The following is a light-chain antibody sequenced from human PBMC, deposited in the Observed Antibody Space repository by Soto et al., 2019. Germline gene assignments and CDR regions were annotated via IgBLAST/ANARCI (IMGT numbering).Light chain of an antibody. CDR1: QSVSSSY. CDR2: GAS. CDR3: QQYGRPWCT. J-gene: IGKJ1*01. Sequence: EIVLTQSPGTLSLSPGERATLSCRTSQSVSSSYLAWYQQKPGQAPRLLIYGASSRATGIPDRFCGSGSGTDYILTISRLQPEDVAVYYCQQYGRPWCTFGQGTKVEIK. V-gene: IGKV3-20*01.